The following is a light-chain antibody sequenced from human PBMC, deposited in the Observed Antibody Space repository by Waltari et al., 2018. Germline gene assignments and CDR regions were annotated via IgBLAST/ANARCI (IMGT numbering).Light chain of an antibody. V-gene: IGKV3-20*01. CDR2: GAS. J-gene: IGKJ4*01. CDR1: QSVSHSN. Sequence: EIVLTQSPGTLSLSPGKRATLSCRATQSVSHSNLAWYQQKGGQAPRLLIYGASSRATGIPDRFSGSGSGTDFTLSISRLEPEDYGVYYCQQYAGSPITFGGGTKVEI. CDR3: QQYAGSPIT.